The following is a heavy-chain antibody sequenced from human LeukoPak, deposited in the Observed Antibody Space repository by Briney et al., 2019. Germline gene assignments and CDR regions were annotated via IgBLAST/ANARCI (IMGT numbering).Heavy chain of an antibody. CDR1: GGSISRYY. Sequence: SETLSLTCTVSGGSISRYYWSWIRQPPGKGLEWFGYVYDSGTTNYNPSLKSRVTISVDTSKNQFSLKLSSVTAADTAVYYCARDIGEMGFDYWGQGTLVTVSS. J-gene: IGHJ4*02. D-gene: IGHD5-24*01. CDR2: VYDSGTT. V-gene: IGHV4-59*01. CDR3: ARDIGEMGFDY.